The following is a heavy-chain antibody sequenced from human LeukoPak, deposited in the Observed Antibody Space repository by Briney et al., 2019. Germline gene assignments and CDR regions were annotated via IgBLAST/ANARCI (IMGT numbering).Heavy chain of an antibody. CDR2: IGIDSGNT. CDR1: GFTFSDYS. CDR3: TRDYKYAFDN. J-gene: IGHJ4*02. Sequence: GGSLRLSCAASGFTFSDYSMNWVRQAPGKGLEWISYIGIDSGNTNYADSVKGRFTISGDKAKNSLYLQMNSLRVEDTAVYYCTRDYKYAFDNWGQGTLVAVSS. V-gene: IGHV3-48*01. D-gene: IGHD5-24*01.